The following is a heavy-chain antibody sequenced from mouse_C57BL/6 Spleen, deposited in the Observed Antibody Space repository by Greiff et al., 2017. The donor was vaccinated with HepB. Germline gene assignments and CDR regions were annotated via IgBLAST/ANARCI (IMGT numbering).Heavy chain of an antibody. CDR1: GYTFTSYW. CDR3: ARRTGTDWYFDV. J-gene: IGHJ1*03. Sequence: QVQLQHPGAELVMPGASVKLSCKASGYTFTSYWMHWVKQRPGQGLEWIGEIDPSDSYTNYNQKFKGKSTLTVDKSSSTAYMQLSSLTSEDSAVYYCARRTGTDWYFDVWGTGTTVTVSS. CDR2: IDPSDSYT. V-gene: IGHV1-69*01. D-gene: IGHD4-1*01.